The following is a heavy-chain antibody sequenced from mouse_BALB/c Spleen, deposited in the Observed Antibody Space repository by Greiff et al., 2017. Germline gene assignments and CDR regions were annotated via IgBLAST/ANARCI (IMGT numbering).Heavy chain of an antibody. Sequence: EVQLVESGGGLVKPGGSLKLSCAASGFTFSSYAMSWVRQTPEKRLEWVASISSGGSTYYPDSVKGRFTISRDNARNILYLQMSSLRSEDTAMYYCARGRQGYDSFDYWGQGTTLTVSS. CDR3: ARGRQGYDSFDY. D-gene: IGHD2-2*01. V-gene: IGHV5-6-5*01. CDR2: ISSGGST. J-gene: IGHJ2*01. CDR1: GFTFSSYA.